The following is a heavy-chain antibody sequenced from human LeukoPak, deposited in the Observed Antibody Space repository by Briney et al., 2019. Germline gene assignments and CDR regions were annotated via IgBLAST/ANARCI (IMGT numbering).Heavy chain of an antibody. CDR3: ARGPALYYYYMDV. Sequence: ASVKVSCKASGYTFTSHVINWVRQAPGQRLEWMGWINAGNGNTKYSQEFQGRVTITRDTSASTAYMELSSLRSEDMAVYYCARGPALYYYYMDVWGKGTTVTVSS. V-gene: IGHV1-3*03. J-gene: IGHJ6*03. CDR1: GYTFTSHV. CDR2: INAGNGNT.